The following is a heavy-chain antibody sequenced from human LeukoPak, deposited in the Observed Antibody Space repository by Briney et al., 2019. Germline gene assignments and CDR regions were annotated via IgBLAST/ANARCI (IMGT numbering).Heavy chain of an antibody. CDR2: ITSRSDT. V-gene: IGHV3-21*01. CDR3: VRVPAYYYDSSGCPDY. CDR1: GFTFSTYA. D-gene: IGHD3-22*01. Sequence: GGSLRLSCAASGFTFSTYAMNWVRQAPGKGLEWVSSITSRSDTYYADSVKGRFTISRDNAKYSLYLQMNSLRAEDTAVYYCVRVPAYYYDSSGCPDYWGQGTLVTVSS. J-gene: IGHJ4*02.